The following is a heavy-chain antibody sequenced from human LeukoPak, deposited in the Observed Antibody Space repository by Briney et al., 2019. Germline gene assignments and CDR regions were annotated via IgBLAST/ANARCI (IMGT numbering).Heavy chain of an antibody. V-gene: IGHV3-9*01. Sequence: GGSLRLSCTASGFTFDDYAMHWGRQAPGKGLEWVSGVSWYYGSIVYADSVKARLTISRDRAENSLYLHMNSLRAEDTAVFYCEELGIPMIGGVWGKGATVTMSS. CDR2: VSWYYGSI. CDR3: EELGIPMIGGV. D-gene: IGHD3-10*02. CDR1: GFTFDDYA. J-gene: IGHJ6*04.